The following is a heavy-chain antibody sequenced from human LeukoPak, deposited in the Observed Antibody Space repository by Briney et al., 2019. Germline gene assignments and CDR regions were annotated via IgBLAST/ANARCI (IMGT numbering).Heavy chain of an antibody. CDR1: GFTFSSYA. D-gene: IGHD2-2*01. J-gene: IGHJ4*02. CDR3: AKSGVVVPAASDY. V-gene: IGHV3-23*01. Sequence: PGGSLRLSCAASGFTFSSYAMSWVRQTPGNGLEWVSAISGSGGSTYYADSVKGRFTISRDNSKNTLYLQMNSLRAEDTAVYYCAKSGVVVPAASDYWGQGTLVTVSS. CDR2: ISGSGGST.